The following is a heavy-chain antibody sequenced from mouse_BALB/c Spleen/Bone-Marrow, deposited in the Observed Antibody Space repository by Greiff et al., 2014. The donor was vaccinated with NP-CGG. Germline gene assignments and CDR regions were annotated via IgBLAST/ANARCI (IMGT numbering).Heavy chain of an antibody. J-gene: IGHJ3*01. D-gene: IGHD2-9*01. V-gene: IGHV14-3*02. Sequence: VQLQQSGAELVKPGASVKLSCTASGFNIKDTYMHWVKQRPEQGLEWIGRIDPANGNTKYDPKFQGKATITADTSSNTAYLQRSSLPYEDAAVYYCATYYGSRFTYWGQGTLVTVSA. CDR3: ATYYGSRFTY. CDR2: IDPANGNT. CDR1: GFNIKDTY.